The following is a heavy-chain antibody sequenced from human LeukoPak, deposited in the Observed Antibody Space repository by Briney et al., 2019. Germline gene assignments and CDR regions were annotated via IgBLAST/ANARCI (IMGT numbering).Heavy chain of an antibody. D-gene: IGHD5-18*01. V-gene: IGHV4-34*01. CDR3: AREASRVDTAMLGDAFDI. J-gene: IGHJ3*02. CDR2: INHSGST. CDR1: GGSFSGYY. Sequence: SETLSLTCAVYGGSFSGYYWSWIRQPPGKGLEWIGEINHSGSTNYNPSLKSRVTISVDTSKNQFPLKLSSVTAADAAVYYCAREASRVDTAMLGDAFDIWGQGTMVTVSS.